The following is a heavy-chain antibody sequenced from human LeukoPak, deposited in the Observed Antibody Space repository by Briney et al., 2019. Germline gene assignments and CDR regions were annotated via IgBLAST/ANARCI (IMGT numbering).Heavy chain of an antibody. J-gene: IGHJ4*02. D-gene: IGHD3-22*01. CDR2: IHHSGNT. V-gene: IGHV4-59*01. CDR3: ARGGMSTYYNSGGYFSY. CDR1: GVSISNYF. Sequence: KASETLSLTCTVSGVSISNYFWNWIRQPPGKGLEWIGFIHHSGNTNSNPSLKSRVTMLADTSKSQFSLELTSVTAADTAVYFCARGGMSTYYNSGGYFSYWGQGILVTVSS.